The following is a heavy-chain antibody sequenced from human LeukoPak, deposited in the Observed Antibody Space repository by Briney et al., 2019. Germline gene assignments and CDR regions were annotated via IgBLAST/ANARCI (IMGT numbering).Heavy chain of an antibody. D-gene: IGHD1-1*01. V-gene: IGHV3-21*01. Sequence: GGTLRLSCTAAGFNLASYMLNWVRQAPGEGLEWVSSISSTGSYIYYADSVKGRFTISRDNPGNVFYLQMDSLRAEDTAVYYCTRVAQSGPTGWFDPWGQGTLVTVSS. J-gene: IGHJ5*02. CDR3: TRVAQSGPTGWFDP. CDR1: GFNLASYM. CDR2: ISSTGSYI.